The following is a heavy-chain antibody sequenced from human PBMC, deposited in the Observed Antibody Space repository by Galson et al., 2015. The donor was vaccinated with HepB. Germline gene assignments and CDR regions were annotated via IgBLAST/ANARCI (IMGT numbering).Heavy chain of an antibody. D-gene: IGHD3-10*01. J-gene: IGHJ4*02. CDR2: IYCGTST. Sequence: SLRLSCAASGFTVSSNYMSWVRQAPGKGLEWVSVIYCGTSTYYADSVKGRFTISRDNSKNTLYLQMNSVRAEDTAVYYCARAVQRGVIILWGQGTLVTVSS. CDR3: ARAVQRGVIIL. V-gene: IGHV3-66*01. CDR1: GFTVSSNY.